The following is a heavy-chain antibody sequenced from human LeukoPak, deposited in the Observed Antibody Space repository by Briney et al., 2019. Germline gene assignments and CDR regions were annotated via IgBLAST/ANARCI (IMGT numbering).Heavy chain of an antibody. J-gene: IGHJ4*02. D-gene: IGHD6-13*01. Sequence: ASVKDSCKASGYTFTGYYMHWVRQAPGQGLEWMGIINPSGGSTSYAQKFQGRVTMTRDTSTSTVYMELSSLRSEDTAVYYCAREAAAGKPFDYWGQGTLVTVSS. CDR2: INPSGGST. CDR1: GYTFTGYY. V-gene: IGHV1-46*01. CDR3: AREAAAGKPFDY.